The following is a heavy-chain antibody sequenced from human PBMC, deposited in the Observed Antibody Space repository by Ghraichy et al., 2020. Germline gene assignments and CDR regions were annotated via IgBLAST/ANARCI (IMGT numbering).Heavy chain of an antibody. D-gene: IGHD6-19*01. Sequence: GGSLRLSCAASGFTFSNYAINWVRQAPGKGLEWVSGISGGGGSTYYADSVKGRFTISRDNSKNTLYLQMNSLRAEDTAVYYCAKDLSGGWYYFDYWRQRTLVTVYS. CDR2: ISGGGGST. V-gene: IGHV3-23*01. CDR3: AKDLSGGWYYFDY. J-gene: IGHJ4*02. CDR1: GFTFSNYA.